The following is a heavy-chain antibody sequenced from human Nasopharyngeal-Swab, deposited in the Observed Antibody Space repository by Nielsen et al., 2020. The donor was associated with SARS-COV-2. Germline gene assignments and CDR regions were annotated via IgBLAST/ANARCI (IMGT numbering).Heavy chain of an antibody. Sequence: SETLSLTCTVSGGSISSSTSSWAWIRQPPGKGLEWIGSIYYVGSTYYNPSLKSRVTISVDTSKNQFSLKLSSVTAADTAVYYCATLSSSWYEYYFDYWGQGTLVTVSS. V-gene: IGHV4-39*01. CDR2: IYYVGST. CDR3: ATLSSSWYEYYFDY. J-gene: IGHJ4*02. D-gene: IGHD6-13*01. CDR1: GGSISSSTSS.